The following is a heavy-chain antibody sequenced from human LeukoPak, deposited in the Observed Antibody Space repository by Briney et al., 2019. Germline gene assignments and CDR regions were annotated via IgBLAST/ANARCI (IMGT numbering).Heavy chain of an antibody. CDR3: ASSSSGYSHFNY. Sequence: GGSLRLSCAAFGFTFSSYGMHWVRQAPGKGLEWVAVIWYDGSNKYYADSVKGRFTISRDNSKNTLYLQMNSLRAEDTAVYFCASSSSGYSHFNYWGQGTQVTVSS. V-gene: IGHV3-33*01. J-gene: IGHJ4*02. CDR2: IWYDGSNK. CDR1: GFTFSSYG. D-gene: IGHD3-22*01.